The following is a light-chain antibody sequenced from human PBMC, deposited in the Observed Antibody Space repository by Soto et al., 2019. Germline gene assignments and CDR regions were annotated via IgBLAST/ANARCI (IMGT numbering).Light chain of an antibody. CDR3: QQAFGAPPT. CDR2: AAS. Sequence: DIQLTKSPSFLSASVGDRVTITCRASQGINTYLNWYQQTLGEAPKLLIYAASRLQIGVPSRFSGSGSGTDFTLTISSLQPEDVATYYCQQAFGAPPTFGQGTKVYIK. V-gene: IGKV1-39*01. CDR1: QGINTY. J-gene: IGKJ1*01.